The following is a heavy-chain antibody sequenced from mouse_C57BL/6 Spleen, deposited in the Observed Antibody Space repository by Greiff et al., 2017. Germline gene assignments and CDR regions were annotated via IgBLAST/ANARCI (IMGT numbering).Heavy chain of an antibody. J-gene: IGHJ1*03. Sequence: EVMLVESEGGLVQPGSSMKLSCTASGFTFSDYYMAWVRQVPEKGLEWVANINYDGSSTYYLDSLKSRFIISRDNAKNILYLQMSSLKSEDTATYYCARSYDGFLDVWGTGTTVTVSS. V-gene: IGHV5-16*01. CDR3: ARSYDGFLDV. D-gene: IGHD2-3*01. CDR1: GFTFSDYY. CDR2: INYDGSST.